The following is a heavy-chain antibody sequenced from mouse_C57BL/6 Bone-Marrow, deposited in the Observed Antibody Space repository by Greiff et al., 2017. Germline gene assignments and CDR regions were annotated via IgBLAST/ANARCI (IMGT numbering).Heavy chain of an antibody. Sequence: ESGAELVRPGASVKLSCTASGFNIKDDYMHWVKQRPEQGLEWIGWIDPENGDTEYASKFQGKATITADTSSNTAYLQLSSLTSEDTAVYYWTTTNWDQRDYWGQGTTLTVSS. D-gene: IGHD4-1*01. V-gene: IGHV14-4*01. CDR1: GFNIKDDY. J-gene: IGHJ2*01. CDR3: TTTNWDQRDY. CDR2: IDPENGDT.